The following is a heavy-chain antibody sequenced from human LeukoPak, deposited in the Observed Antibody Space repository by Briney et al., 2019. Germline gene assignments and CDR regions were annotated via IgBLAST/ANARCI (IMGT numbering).Heavy chain of an antibody. D-gene: IGHD6-13*01. Sequence: SETLSLTCTVSGDSISSGDYYWSWIRQPAGRGLEWIGRIYPSGSTNYNPSLKSRVTISLDTSKNQFSLKLSSVTAADTAVYYCARDVLAAPGTFDYWGQGALVTVSS. CDR2: IYPSGST. J-gene: IGHJ4*02. CDR3: ARDVLAAPGTFDY. CDR1: GDSISSGDYY. V-gene: IGHV4-61*02.